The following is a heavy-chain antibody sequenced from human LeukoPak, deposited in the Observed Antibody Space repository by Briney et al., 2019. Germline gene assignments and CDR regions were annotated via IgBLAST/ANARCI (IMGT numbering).Heavy chain of an antibody. CDR1: GFTFRSYA. D-gene: IGHD3-3*01. CDR3: AKGVFGVNRAFDY. J-gene: IGHJ4*02. CDR2: ISFDERSK. V-gene: IGHV3-30*04. Sequence: GGSLRLSCVASGFTFRSYAMHWVRQAPGKGLEWVAVISFDERSKRYADSVKGRFTISRDNSKNTLNLQMNSLRVDDTALYYCAKGVFGVNRAFDYWGQGTLVTVSS.